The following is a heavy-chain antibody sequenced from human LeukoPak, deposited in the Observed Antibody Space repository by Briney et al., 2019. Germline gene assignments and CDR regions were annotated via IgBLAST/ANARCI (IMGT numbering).Heavy chain of an antibody. CDR3: VRGGSGGGDYYKDV. V-gene: IGHV3-30*02. CDR1: GFTFSSYG. Sequence: PAGGSLRLSCAASGFTFSSYGMHWVRQAPGKGLEWVAFIRYDGSDKYYSDSVKGRFAISRDNAKNSLDLQMHGLRAEDTAVYYCVRGGSGGGDYYKDVWGKGTTVTVSS. D-gene: IGHD3-10*01. CDR2: IRYDGSDK. J-gene: IGHJ6*03.